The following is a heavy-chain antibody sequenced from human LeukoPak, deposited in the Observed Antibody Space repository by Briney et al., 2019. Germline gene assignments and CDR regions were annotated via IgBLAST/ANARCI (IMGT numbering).Heavy chain of an antibody. Sequence: GGSLRLSCAASGFKFSSYSMKWVRQAPGKGLEWVSFISSSSSYIYYADSLKGRFTISRDNAKNSLYLQMNSLRAEDTAVYYCARDRYCSGGSCSHSHDYWGQGTLVTVSS. CDR1: GFKFSSYS. V-gene: IGHV3-21*01. J-gene: IGHJ4*02. D-gene: IGHD2-15*01. CDR2: ISSSSSYI. CDR3: ARDRYCSGGSCSHSHDY.